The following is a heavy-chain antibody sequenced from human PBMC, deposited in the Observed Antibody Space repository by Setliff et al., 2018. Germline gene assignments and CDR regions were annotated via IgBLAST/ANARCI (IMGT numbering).Heavy chain of an antibody. V-gene: IGHV4-39*07. J-gene: IGHJ5*02. CDR3: ATDGPVLNGDYIS. CDR2: IYXXXXX. CDR1: GASISTTYYY. D-gene: IGHD3-10*01. Sequence: TLSLTCSVSGASISTTYYYWDWIRQSPEKGLEWIGTIYXXXXXXXXPXXXSRVTISVDKSKNQFSLSLRSVTAADTAVYYCATDGPVLNGDYISWGQGTLVTVSS.